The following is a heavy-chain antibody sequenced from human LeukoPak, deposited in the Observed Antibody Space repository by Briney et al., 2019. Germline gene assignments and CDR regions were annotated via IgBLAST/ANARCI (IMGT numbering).Heavy chain of an antibody. V-gene: IGHV1-18*01. CDR3: ARERPVDPTLWFGEFSGYYYMDV. Sequence: GASVKVSCKASGYTFTSYGIRWVRQAPGQGLEWMGWINTYNGETHYAQKLQGRLTMTTDTSTSTAYMELRSLRSEDTAVYYCARERPVDPTLWFGEFSGYYYMDVWGKGTTVTVSS. CDR2: INTYNGET. D-gene: IGHD3-10*01. CDR1: GYTFTSYG. J-gene: IGHJ6*03.